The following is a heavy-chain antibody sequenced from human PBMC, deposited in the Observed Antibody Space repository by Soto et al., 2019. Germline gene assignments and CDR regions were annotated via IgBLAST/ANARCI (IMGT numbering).Heavy chain of an antibody. J-gene: IGHJ4*02. CDR3: AKDRRAGGNSAFYFDF. D-gene: IGHD3-16*01. CDR1: GFKFSNYA. Sequence: GGALRLSCVASGFKFSNYAMSLVRQAPRKGLEWVSLISATGGGTYYADSVKGRFTISRDNSHNTLYLQVHSLTAEDTAVYYCAKDRRAGGNSAFYFDFWGQGAQVTVSS. V-gene: IGHV3-23*01. CDR2: ISATGGGT.